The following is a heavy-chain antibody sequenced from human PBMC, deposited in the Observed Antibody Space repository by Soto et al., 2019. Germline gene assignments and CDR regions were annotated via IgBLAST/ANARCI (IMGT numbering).Heavy chain of an antibody. CDR1: SGSLSGYH. J-gene: IGHJ4*02. Sequence: SETLSLTCSIYSGSLSGYHWSWIRQPPGKGLEWIGEISQSGNTNYSPSLKSRVSISIDTSKKQFSLNLASVSAADTAVYYCARAPKVSGSSQTRPDFWGQGTLVTVSS. D-gene: IGHD6-6*01. V-gene: IGHV4-34*01. CDR3: ARAPKVSGSSQTRPDF. CDR2: ISQSGNT.